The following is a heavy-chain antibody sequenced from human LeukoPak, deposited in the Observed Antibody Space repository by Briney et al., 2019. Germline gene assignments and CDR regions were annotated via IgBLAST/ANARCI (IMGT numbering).Heavy chain of an antibody. CDR2: IIPIFGTA. J-gene: IGHJ2*01. V-gene: IGHV1-69*06. Sequence: SVRVSCKASGGTFSSYAISWVRQAPGQGLEWMGGIIPIFGTANYAQKFQGRVTITADKSTSTAYMELSSLRSEDTAVYYCARVVYCGGDCYSGNFDLWGRGTLVTVSS. CDR3: ARVVYCGGDCYSGNFDL. D-gene: IGHD2-21*02. CDR1: GGTFSSYA.